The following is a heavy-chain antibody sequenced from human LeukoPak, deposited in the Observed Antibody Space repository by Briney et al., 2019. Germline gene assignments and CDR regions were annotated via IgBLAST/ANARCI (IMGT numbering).Heavy chain of an antibody. CDR1: GGTFSGYY. J-gene: IGHJ4*02. CDR3: VRDGEALRRFDY. D-gene: IGHD3-10*01. Sequence: PSETLSLTCAVYGGTFSGYYWSWIRQPPGKGLERIGEINHSGSTNYNPSLKSRVTISVDTSKNQFSLKLSSVTAADTAVYYCVRDGEALRRFDYWGQGTLVTVSS. V-gene: IGHV4-34*01. CDR2: INHSGST.